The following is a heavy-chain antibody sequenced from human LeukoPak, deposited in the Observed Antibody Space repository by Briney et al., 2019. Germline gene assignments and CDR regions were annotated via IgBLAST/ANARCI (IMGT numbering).Heavy chain of an antibody. CDR2: IYPGDSDT. V-gene: IGHV5-51*01. Sequence: GESLKISCKGSGYSFTSYWIGWVRQMPGKGLEWMGIIYPGDSDTRYSPSFQGQVTISADKSISTAYLQWSSLKASDTAMYYCARHEDPYSSGWGDYYYGMDVWGQVTTVTVSS. D-gene: IGHD6-19*01. CDR3: ARHEDPYSSGWGDYYYGMDV. J-gene: IGHJ6*02. CDR1: GYSFTSYW.